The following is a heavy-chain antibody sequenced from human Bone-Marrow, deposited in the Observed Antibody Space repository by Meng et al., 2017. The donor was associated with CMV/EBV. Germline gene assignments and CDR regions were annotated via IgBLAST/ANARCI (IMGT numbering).Heavy chain of an antibody. CDR3: ARGQYYYDSSGYGY. CDR2: IIPIFGTA. J-gene: IGHJ4*02. D-gene: IGHD3-22*01. CDR1: GGTFSSYA. V-gene: IGHV1-69*05. Sequence: SGGTFSSYAISWVRQAPGQGLEWMGGIIPIFGTANYAQKFQGRVTITTDESTSTAYMELSSLRSEDTAVYYCARGQYYYDSSGYGYWGQGTLVTVSS.